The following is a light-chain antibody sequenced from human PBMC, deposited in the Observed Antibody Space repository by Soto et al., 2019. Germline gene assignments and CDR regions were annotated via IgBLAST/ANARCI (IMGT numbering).Light chain of an antibody. CDR1: SSDVGGYNY. CDR2: EVT. CDR3: SSYTNIDTWV. J-gene: IGLJ3*02. V-gene: IGLV2-14*01. Sequence: QSVLTQPASVSGSPGQSITISCTGTSSDVGGYNYVSWYQQHPGQVPKLTIYEVTKRPSGVSSRFSGSKSGNTASLTISGLQDEDEADYYCSSYTNIDTWVFGGGTQLTV.